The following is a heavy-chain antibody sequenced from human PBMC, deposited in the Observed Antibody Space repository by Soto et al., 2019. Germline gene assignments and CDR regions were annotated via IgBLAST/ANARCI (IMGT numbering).Heavy chain of an antibody. J-gene: IGHJ4*02. CDR2: ISAYNGNT. Sequence: QVQLVQSGAEVKKPGASVKVSCKASGYTFTSYGISWVRQAPGQGLEWMGWISAYNGNTKYAQKLQGRVYMTTDTSTSTAYMELRSLKSDDTAVYYCARAAPNFAVGARAHQFDYWGQGTLVTVSS. V-gene: IGHV1-18*01. CDR1: GYTFTSYG. CDR3: ARAAPNFAVGARAHQFDY. D-gene: IGHD1-26*01.